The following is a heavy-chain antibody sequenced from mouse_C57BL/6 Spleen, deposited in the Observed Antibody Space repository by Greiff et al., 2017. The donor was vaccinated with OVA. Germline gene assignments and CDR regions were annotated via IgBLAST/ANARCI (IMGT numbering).Heavy chain of an antibody. Sequence: ESGPGLVKPSQSLSLTCSVTGYSITSGYYWNWIRQFPGNKLEWMGYISYDGSNNYNPSLKNRISITRDTSKNQFFLKLNSVTTEDTATYYCARVYYSKGNWYFDVWGTGTTVTVSS. CDR2: ISYDGSN. V-gene: IGHV3-6*01. CDR1: GYSITSGYY. CDR3: ARVYYSKGNWYFDV. D-gene: IGHD2-5*01. J-gene: IGHJ1*03.